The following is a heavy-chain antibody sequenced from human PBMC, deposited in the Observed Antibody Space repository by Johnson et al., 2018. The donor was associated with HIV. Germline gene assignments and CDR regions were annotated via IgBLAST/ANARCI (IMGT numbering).Heavy chain of an antibody. CDR2: ISGSGGST. CDR3: ARDRYYDSSGSHAFDI. Sequence: VQLVESGGGVVQPGRSLRLSCAASGFTFSSYAMHWVRQAPGKGLEWVSAISGSGGSTYYADSVKGRFTISRDNSKNTLYLQMNSLRAEDTAVYYCARDRYYDSSGSHAFDIWGQGTMVTVSS. V-gene: IGHV3-23*04. J-gene: IGHJ3*02. D-gene: IGHD3-22*01. CDR1: GFTFSSYA.